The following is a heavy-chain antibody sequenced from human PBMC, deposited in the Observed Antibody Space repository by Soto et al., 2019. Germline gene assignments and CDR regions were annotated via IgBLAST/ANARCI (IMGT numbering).Heavy chain of an antibody. CDR1: GFTFGAHP. CDR3: AKQRTTVTTSFDY. D-gene: IGHD4-17*01. CDR2: ISGYGGST. Sequence: EVQLLESGGGLVQPGGSLTVSCAASGFTFGAHPMSWVRLAPGKGLEWVSTISGYGGSTYYPDSLKGRFIISRDNSKNPLYLQINTLRAEDAAIDFCAKQRTTVTTSFDYRGQGTLVTVSS. V-gene: IGHV3-23*01. J-gene: IGHJ4*02.